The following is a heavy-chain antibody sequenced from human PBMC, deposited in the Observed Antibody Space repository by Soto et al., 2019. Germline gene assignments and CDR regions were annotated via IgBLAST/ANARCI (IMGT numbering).Heavy chain of an antibody. Sequence: GGSLRLSCAASGFTFSSYAMHWVRQAPGKGLEWVAVISYDGSNKYYADSVKGRFTISRDNSKNTLYLQMNSLRPEDTAVYYCARPRGQQLVPAFDYWGQGT. CDR3: ARPRGQQLVPAFDY. CDR1: GFTFSSYA. CDR2: ISYDGSNK. V-gene: IGHV3-30-3*01. J-gene: IGHJ4*02. D-gene: IGHD6-13*01.